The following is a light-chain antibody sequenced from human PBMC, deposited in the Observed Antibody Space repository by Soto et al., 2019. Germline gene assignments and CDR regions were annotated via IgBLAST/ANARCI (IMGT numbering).Light chain of an antibody. V-gene: IGKV1-5*01. J-gene: IGKJ1*01. CDR2: DVS. CDR1: QSISSW. CDR3: QQYNSYSKT. Sequence: DIQMTQSPSPLSASVGDRVTITCRASQSISSWLAWYQQKPGKAPKLLIYDVSSLESGVPSRFSGSGSGTEFTLTISSLQPDDFATYYCQQYNSYSKTFGQGTKVEIK.